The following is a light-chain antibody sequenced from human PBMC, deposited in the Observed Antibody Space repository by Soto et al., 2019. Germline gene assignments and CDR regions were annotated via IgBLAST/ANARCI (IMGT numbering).Light chain of an antibody. CDR2: DAS. V-gene: IGKV3-11*01. Sequence: EIVIPQSPATLSVSPGGRATLSCRASQSVSSYLAWFQQKPGQAPRLLIYDASKRATGIPARFSGSGSGADFTLTISSLEPEDFAVYYCHQRSKWLTFGGGTKVDIK. J-gene: IGKJ4*01. CDR1: QSVSSY. CDR3: HQRSKWLT.